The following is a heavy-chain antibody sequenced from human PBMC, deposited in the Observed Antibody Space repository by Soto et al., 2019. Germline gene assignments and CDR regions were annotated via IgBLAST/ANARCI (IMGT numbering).Heavy chain of an antibody. CDR2: INQDGSER. Sequence: HPGGSLRLACAGSGLTFRNDWLSWVRQAPGKGLEWVANINQDGSERYYVDSVRGRFTISRDNVENSLYLQLNSLRPEDTAVYYCAVYGYGVSAADYWGQGTLVTVSS. D-gene: IGHD4-17*01. CDR1: GLTFRNDW. J-gene: IGHJ4*02. V-gene: IGHV3-7*03. CDR3: AVYGYGVSAADY.